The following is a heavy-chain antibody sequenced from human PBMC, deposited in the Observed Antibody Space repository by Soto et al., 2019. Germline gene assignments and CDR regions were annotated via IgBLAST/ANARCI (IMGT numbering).Heavy chain of an antibody. V-gene: IGHV5-10-1*01. J-gene: IGHJ6*02. D-gene: IGHD6-13*01. Sequence: PGESLKISCKGSGYSFTSYWISWVRQMPGKGLEWMGRIDPSDSYTNYSPSFQGHVTISADKSISTAYLQWSSLKASDTAMYYCARHALPYAAAASEDRYYYYYGMDVWGQGTTVTVSS. CDR3: ARHALPYAAAASEDRYYYYYGMDV. CDR1: GYSFTSYW. CDR2: IDPSDSYT.